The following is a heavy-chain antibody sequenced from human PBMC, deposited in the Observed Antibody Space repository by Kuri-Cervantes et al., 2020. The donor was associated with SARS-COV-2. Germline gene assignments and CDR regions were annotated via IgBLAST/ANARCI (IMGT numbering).Heavy chain of an antibody. V-gene: IGHV3-38-3*01. Sequence: GESLKISCAASGFTVSSNEMSWVRQAPGKGLEWVSSISGGSTYYADSVKGRFTISRDNSKNTLYLQMNSLRAEDTAVYYCARSYSGSYFDAFDIWGQGTMVTVSS. J-gene: IGHJ3*02. CDR2: ISGGST. D-gene: IGHD1-26*01. CDR3: ARSYSGSYFDAFDI. CDR1: GFTVSSNE.